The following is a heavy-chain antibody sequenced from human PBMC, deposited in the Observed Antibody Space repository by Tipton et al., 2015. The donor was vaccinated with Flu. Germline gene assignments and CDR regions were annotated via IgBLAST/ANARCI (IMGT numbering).Heavy chain of an antibody. D-gene: IGHD2-2*01. CDR3: VRDMGDIVVVPAATTKYYYYYYGMDV. J-gene: IGHJ6*04. CDR1: EITFSSYC. Sequence: GSLRLSCAASEITFSSYCMSWVRQAPGKGLEWVANIKQDGSEKYYVDSVKGRFTISRDNAKNSLYLQMNSLRAEDTAMYYCVRDMGDIVVVPAATTKYYYYYYGMDVWGQRDHGHRLL. CDR2: IKQDGSEK. V-gene: IGHV3-7*01.